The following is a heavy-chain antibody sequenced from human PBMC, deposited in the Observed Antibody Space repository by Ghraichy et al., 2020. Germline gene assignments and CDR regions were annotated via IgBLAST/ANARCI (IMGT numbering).Heavy chain of an antibody. Sequence: SETLSLTCTVSGGSISSSSYFWGWIRQPPGKGLEWIGSIFYSGTTYYTPSLKSRATMSVDTSKRQFSLKLTSVTAADTAVYYCARQQRYNYASGRPDTFDYWGQGTLVTVSS. D-gene: IGHD3-10*01. J-gene: IGHJ4*02. CDR3: ARQQRYNYASGRPDTFDY. V-gene: IGHV4-39*01. CDR2: IFYSGTT. CDR1: GGSISSSSYF.